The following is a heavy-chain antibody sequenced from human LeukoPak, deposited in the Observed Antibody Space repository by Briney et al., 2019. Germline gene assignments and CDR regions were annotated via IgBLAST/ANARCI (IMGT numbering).Heavy chain of an antibody. CDR2: IKQDGSKR. J-gene: IGHJ6*02. V-gene: IGHV3-7*03. CDR1: GFSFSSYW. Sequence: GGSLRLSCAASGFSFSSYWMNRVRQAPGKGLEWVANIKQDGSKRHYVDSVKGRFTISRDNAKNSLYLQMNSLRAEDTAVYYCARAMDVWGQGTTVTVSS. CDR3: ARAMDV.